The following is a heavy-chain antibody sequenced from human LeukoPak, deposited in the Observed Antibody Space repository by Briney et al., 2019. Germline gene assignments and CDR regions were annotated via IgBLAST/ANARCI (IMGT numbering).Heavy chain of an antibody. D-gene: IGHD6-13*01. CDR1: GYSISSDYY. Sequence: SETLSLTCTVSGYSISSDYYWGWIRQPPGKGLEWIGSIYHTGSTYYNPSLKSRVTISVDTSKNQFSLKVSSLTAADTAVYYCARDVAAAANFDYWGQGTLVTVSS. V-gene: IGHV4-38-2*02. CDR2: IYHTGST. CDR3: ARDVAAAANFDY. J-gene: IGHJ4*02.